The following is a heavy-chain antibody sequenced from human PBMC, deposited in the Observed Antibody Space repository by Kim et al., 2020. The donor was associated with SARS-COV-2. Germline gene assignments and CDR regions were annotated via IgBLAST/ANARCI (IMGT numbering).Heavy chain of an antibody. J-gene: IGHJ4*02. V-gene: IGHV3-74*01. CDR1: GFTFTNYW. CDR3: ARCGYSTGWCEVDY. CDR2: INSDGSTT. D-gene: IGHD6-19*01. Sequence: GSLRLSCAASGFTFTNYWMHWVRQAPGKGLLWVSRINSDGSTTNYADSVEGRFTISRDNARNTLYLQMSSLRAEDTAVYYCARCGYSTGWCEVDYWGQGTLVTVSS.